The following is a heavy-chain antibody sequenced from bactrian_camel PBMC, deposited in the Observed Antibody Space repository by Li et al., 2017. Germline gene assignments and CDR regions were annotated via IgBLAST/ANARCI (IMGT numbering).Heavy chain of an antibody. J-gene: IGHJ4*01. D-gene: IGHD3*01. CDR3: AADACGDYYRDGRYGH. CDR1: GYTYSTYC. Sequence: HVQLVESGGGSVQSGGSLRLSCSASGYTYSTYCMGWFRQAPGMEREEVATIEPDGSTTYAYSVTGRFTVSRDHAKNTLYLEMDNLKPEDTAMYYCAADACGDYYRDGRYGHRGQGTQVTVS. CDR2: IEPDGST. V-gene: IGHV3S53*01.